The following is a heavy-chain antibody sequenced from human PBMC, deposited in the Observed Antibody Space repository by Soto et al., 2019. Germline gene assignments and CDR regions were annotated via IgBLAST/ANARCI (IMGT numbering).Heavy chain of an antibody. D-gene: IGHD3-10*01. CDR1: GGTFSSYA. Sequence: GASVKVSCKASGGTFSSYAISWVRQAPGQGLERMGGIIPIFGTANYAQKFQGRVTITADESTSTAYMELSSLRSEDTAVYYCARGRSKGAVGVYYYGMDVWGQGTTVTVSS. CDR3: ARGRSKGAVGVYYYGMDV. CDR2: IIPIFGTA. J-gene: IGHJ6*02. V-gene: IGHV1-69*13.